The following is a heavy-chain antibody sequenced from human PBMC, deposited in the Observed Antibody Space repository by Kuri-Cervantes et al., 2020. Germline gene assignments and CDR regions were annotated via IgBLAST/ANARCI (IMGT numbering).Heavy chain of an antibody. V-gene: IGHV4-34*01. CDR1: GGSISSYY. Sequence: SETLSLTCTVSGGSISSYYWSWIRQPPGKGLEWIGEINHSGSTNYNPSLKSRVTISVDTSKNQFSLKLSSVTAADTAVYYCARGSMGWFGESTRLDYWGQGTLVTVSS. J-gene: IGHJ4*02. CDR3: ARGSMGWFGESTRLDY. D-gene: IGHD3-10*01. CDR2: INHSGST.